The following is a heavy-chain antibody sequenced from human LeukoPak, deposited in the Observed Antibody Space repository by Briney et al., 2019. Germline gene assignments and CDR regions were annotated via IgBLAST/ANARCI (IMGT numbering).Heavy chain of an antibody. CDR2: ISYDGSNK. D-gene: IGHD3-22*01. V-gene: IGHV3-30*03. J-gene: IGHJ4*02. Sequence: GGSLRLSCAASGFTFSSYGMHWVRQAPGKGLEWVAVISYDGSNKYYADSVKGRFTISRDNSKNTLYLQMNSLRAEDTAVYYCARLADSSGYYYPRGDYWGQGTLVTVSS. CDR3: ARLADSSGYYYPRGDY. CDR1: GFTFSSYG.